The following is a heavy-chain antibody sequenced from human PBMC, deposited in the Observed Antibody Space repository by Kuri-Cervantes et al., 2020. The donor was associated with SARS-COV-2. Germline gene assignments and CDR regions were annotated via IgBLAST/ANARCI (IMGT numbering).Heavy chain of an antibody. V-gene: IGHV4-30-2*01. Sequence: SETLFLTCAVSGYSISSGGYSWSWIRQPPGKGLEWIGSIYQAGSTFYNPSLKSRVSISLDRSKNQYSLNLSSVTAADTAAYYCVAAILGVDTGYFQHWGQGTLVTVSS. D-gene: IGHD3-3*01. CDR2: IYQAGST. CDR1: GYSISSGGYS. CDR3: VAAILGVDTGYFQH. J-gene: IGHJ1*01.